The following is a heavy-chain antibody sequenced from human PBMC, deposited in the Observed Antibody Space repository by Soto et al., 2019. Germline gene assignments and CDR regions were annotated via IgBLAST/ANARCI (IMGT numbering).Heavy chain of an antibody. V-gene: IGHV4-34*01. CDR1: GGSFSGYY. D-gene: IGHD3-10*01. J-gene: IGHJ5*02. CDR3: ARERVCDYYGSGKFDP. CDR2: INHSGST. Sequence: QVQLQQWGAGLLKPSETLSLTCAVYGGSFSGYYWSWIRQPPGKGLEWIGEINHSGSTNYNPSLKSRVTISVDTSKNQFSLKLGSVTAADTAVYYCARERVCDYYGSGKFDPWGQGTLVTVSS.